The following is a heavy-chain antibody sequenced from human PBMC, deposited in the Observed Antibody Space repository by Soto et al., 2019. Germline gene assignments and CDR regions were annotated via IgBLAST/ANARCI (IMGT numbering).Heavy chain of an antibody. Sequence: ASVKVSCKASGGTFSSYAISWVRQAPGQGLEWMGGIIPILGIANYAQKFQGRVTITADKSTSTAYMELSSLRSEDTAVYYCARESGNDSSGYYYFDYWGQGTLVTVSS. CDR2: IIPILGIA. J-gene: IGHJ4*02. D-gene: IGHD3-22*01. CDR3: ARESGNDSSGYYYFDY. V-gene: IGHV1-69*10. CDR1: GGTFSSYA.